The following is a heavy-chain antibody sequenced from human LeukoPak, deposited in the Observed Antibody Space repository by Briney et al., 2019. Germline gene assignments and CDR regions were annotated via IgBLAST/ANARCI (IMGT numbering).Heavy chain of an antibody. D-gene: IGHD3-10*01. V-gene: IGHV4-61*02. CDR1: GGSISSGSYY. Sequence: SQTLSLTCTVSGGSISSGSYYWSWIRQPAGKGLEWIGRIYTSGSTNYNPSLKSRVTISVDTSKNQFSLKLSSVTAADTAVYYCARDRAQGIWFVPGEWAFDIWGQGTMVTVSS. CDR3: ARDRAQGIWFVPGEWAFDI. J-gene: IGHJ3*02. CDR2: IYTSGST.